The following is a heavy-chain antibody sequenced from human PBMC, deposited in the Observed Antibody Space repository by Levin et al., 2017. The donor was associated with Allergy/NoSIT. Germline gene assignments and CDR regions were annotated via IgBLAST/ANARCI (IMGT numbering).Heavy chain of an antibody. Sequence: SQTLSLTCTVSGGSISSSSYYWGWIRQPPGKGLEWIGSIYYSGSTYYNPSLKSRVTISVDTSKNQFSLKLSSVTAADTAVYYCARHSSGWYTTNPHYFDYWGQGTLVTVSS. CDR1: GGSISSSSYY. CDR3: ARHSSGWYTTNPHYFDY. V-gene: IGHV4-39*01. D-gene: IGHD6-19*01. CDR2: IYYSGST. J-gene: IGHJ4*02.